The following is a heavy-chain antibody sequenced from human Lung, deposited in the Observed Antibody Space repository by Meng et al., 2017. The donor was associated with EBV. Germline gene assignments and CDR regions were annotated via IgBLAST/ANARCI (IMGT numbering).Heavy chain of an antibody. Sequence: QVQLQQWGEGLLKPSETLSLTGAVYGGSFSGYYWSWIRQPPGKGLEWIGEINHSGSTNYNPSLKSRVTISVDTSKNQFSLKLSSVTAADTAVYYCARGGMTTVTTYYFDYWGQGTLVTVSS. V-gene: IGHV4-34*01. D-gene: IGHD4-17*01. CDR2: INHSGST. J-gene: IGHJ4*02. CDR1: GGSFSGYY. CDR3: ARGGMTTVTTYYFDY.